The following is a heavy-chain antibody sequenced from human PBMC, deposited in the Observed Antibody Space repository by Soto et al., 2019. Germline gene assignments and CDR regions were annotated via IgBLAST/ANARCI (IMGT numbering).Heavy chain of an antibody. D-gene: IGHD4-17*01. J-gene: IGHJ1*01. Sequence: QVQLVESGGGVVQPGRSLRLSCAASGFNFRTYGIHWVRQAPGKGLEWVALISKDGSHSYYAHSVKGRFTTSRDNSQNKAFLQVNSLSADDTGIYFCARGTDYADLGNAEYFHPWGQGTLVTVSS. CDR2: ISKDGSHS. CDR3: ARGTDYADLGNAEYFHP. V-gene: IGHV3-30*03. CDR1: GFNFRTYG.